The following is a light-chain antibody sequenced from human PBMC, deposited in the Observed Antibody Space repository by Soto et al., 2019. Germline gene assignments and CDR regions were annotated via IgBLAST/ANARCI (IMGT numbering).Light chain of an antibody. Sequence: DIVLTQSPDTLSLSPGDRATLSCRASQSVSNFLAWYQHKPGRAPRLLIHDASNRATGIPARFSGSGSGTDFTLTISSLEPEDFAVYYCQQRNNWLWTFGQGTKVEIK. CDR1: QSVSNF. V-gene: IGKV3-11*01. CDR3: QQRNNWLWT. J-gene: IGKJ1*01. CDR2: DAS.